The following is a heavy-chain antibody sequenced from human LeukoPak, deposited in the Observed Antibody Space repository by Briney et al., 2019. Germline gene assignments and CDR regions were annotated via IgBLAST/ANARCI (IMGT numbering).Heavy chain of an antibody. V-gene: IGHV1-46*01. Sequence: GASVTVSCKASGYTFTNYYMHWVRQAPGQGLEWMGIINPSGGSTSYAQKFQGRVTMTRDTSTSTVYMELSRLRSEDTAVYYCARGWSSSTVGTYYYYYYYMDVWGKGTTVTVSS. CDR2: INPSGGST. J-gene: IGHJ6*03. D-gene: IGHD6-13*01. CDR1: GYTFTNYY. CDR3: ARGWSSSTVGTYYYYYYYMDV.